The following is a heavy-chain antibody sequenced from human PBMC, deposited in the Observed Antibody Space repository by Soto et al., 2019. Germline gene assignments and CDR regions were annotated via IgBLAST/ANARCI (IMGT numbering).Heavy chain of an antibody. Sequence: QVQLQESGPGLVKPSQTLSLTCTVSGGSISSGGYYWSWIRQHPGKGLEWIGYIYYSGSTYYNPSLKSRVTISVDTSKNQFSLKLSSVTAADTAVYYCARVPRYCSGGSCYRAYYYYMDVWGKGTTVTVSS. D-gene: IGHD2-15*01. J-gene: IGHJ6*03. CDR1: GGSISSGGYY. CDR3: ARVPRYCSGGSCYRAYYYYMDV. CDR2: IYYSGST. V-gene: IGHV4-31*03.